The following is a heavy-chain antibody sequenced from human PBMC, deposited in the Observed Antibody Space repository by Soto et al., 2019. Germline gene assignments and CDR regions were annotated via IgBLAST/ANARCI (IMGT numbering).Heavy chain of an antibody. Sequence: QVQLQESDPGLVKPSETLSLTCIVSGGSISSYYWSWIRQPPGKGLEWIGYIYYSGSTNYNPSLKSRVTISVDTSKNQFSLKLSSVTAADTAVYYCARGYRWLDYWGQGTLVTVSS. J-gene: IGHJ4*02. CDR1: GGSISSYY. D-gene: IGHD5-12*01. V-gene: IGHV4-59*01. CDR2: IYYSGST. CDR3: ARGYRWLDY.